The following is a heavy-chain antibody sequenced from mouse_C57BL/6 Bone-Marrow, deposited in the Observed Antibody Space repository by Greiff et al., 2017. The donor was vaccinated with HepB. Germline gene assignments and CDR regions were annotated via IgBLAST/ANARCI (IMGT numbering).Heavy chain of an antibody. J-gene: IGHJ1*03. D-gene: IGHD1-1*01. Sequence: EVQLVESGPVLVKPGASVKMSCKASGYTFTDCYMNWVKQSHGKSLEWIGVINPYNGGTSYNQKFKGKATLTVDKSSSTAYMELNSLTSEDSAVYYCARFYGSSHWYFDVWGTGTTVTVSS. CDR1: GYTFTDCY. CDR3: ARFYGSSHWYFDV. V-gene: IGHV1-19*01. CDR2: INPYNGGT.